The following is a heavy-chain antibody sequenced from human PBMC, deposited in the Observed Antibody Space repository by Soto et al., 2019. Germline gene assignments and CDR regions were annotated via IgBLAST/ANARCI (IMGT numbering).Heavy chain of an antibody. V-gene: IGHV3-48*03. CDR3: ARAPLYSGSYLRYGMDV. CDR1: GFTFSSYE. CDR2: ISSSGSTI. D-gene: IGHD1-26*01. Sequence: PGGSLRLSCAASGFTFSSYEMNWVRQAPGKGLEWVSYISSSGSTIYYADSVKGRFTISRDNAKNSLYLQMNSLRAEDTAVYYCARAPLYSGSYLRYGMDVWGQGTTVTVSS. J-gene: IGHJ6*02.